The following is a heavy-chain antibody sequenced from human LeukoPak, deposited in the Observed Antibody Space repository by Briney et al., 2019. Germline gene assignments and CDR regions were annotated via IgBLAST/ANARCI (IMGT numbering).Heavy chain of an antibody. D-gene: IGHD2-2*01. Sequence: ASVKVSCKASGYTFTGYYMHWVRQAPGQGLEWMGWINPNSGGTNYAQKFQGRVTMTRDTSTSTVYMELSSLRSEDTAVYYCARDPAYQLRYYYYYYMDVWGKGTTVTVSS. CDR2: INPNSGGT. V-gene: IGHV1-2*02. CDR1: GYTFTGYY. J-gene: IGHJ6*03. CDR3: ARDPAYQLRYYYYYYMDV.